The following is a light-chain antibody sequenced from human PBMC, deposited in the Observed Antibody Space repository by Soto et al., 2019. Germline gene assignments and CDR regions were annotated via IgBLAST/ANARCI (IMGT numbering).Light chain of an antibody. Sequence: QSALTQPASVSGSPGQSITISCTGTSSDVGGYTYVSWYQQHPGKVPKLLIYHVSNRPSGVSNRFSGSKSGNTASLTISGLQAEDEADYYCSSYTSASTVEFGGGTKVTVL. CDR2: HVS. CDR3: SSYTSASTVE. J-gene: IGLJ2*01. CDR1: SSDVGGYTY. V-gene: IGLV2-14*01.